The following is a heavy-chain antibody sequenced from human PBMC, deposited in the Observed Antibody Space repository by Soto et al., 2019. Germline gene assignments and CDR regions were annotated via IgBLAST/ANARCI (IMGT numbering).Heavy chain of an antibody. V-gene: IGHV1-69*13. J-gene: IGHJ6*02. D-gene: IGHD1-26*01. CDR1: GGTFSSYA. CDR2: IIPIFGTA. Sequence: SVKVSCKASGGTFSSYAISWVRQAPGQGLEWMGGIIPIFGTANYAQKFQGRVTITADESTSTAYMELSSLRSEDTAVYYCARDRGVWELPKRYYYGMDVWGQGTTVTV. CDR3: ARDRGVWELPKRYYYGMDV.